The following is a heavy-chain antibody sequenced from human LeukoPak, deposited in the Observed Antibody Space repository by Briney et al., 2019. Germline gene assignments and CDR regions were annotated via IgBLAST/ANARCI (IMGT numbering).Heavy chain of an antibody. D-gene: IGHD6-13*01. CDR1: GYTFSSYS. J-gene: IGHJ4*02. V-gene: IGHV3-21*01. CDR3: PRAAGQLDDY. CDR2: ISSSSSYI. Sequence: GGSLRLSCAASGYTFSSYSMNWVRQAPGKGLEWVSSISSSSSYIYYADSVKGRFTISRDNAKNSLYLQMNSLRAEDTAVYYCPRAAGQLDDYWGQGTLVTVSS.